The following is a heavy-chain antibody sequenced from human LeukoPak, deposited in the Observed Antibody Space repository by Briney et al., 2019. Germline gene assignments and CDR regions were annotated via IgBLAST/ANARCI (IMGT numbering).Heavy chain of an antibody. CDR1: GFTFSSYW. V-gene: IGHV3-74*01. J-gene: IGHJ4*02. CDR3: ARELSTGD. D-gene: IGHD7-27*01. Sequence: GGSLRLSCAGSGFTFSSYWMHWVRQAPGKGLVWVSRVSGDGSNTFYADSVKGRFTISRDNAKNTLYLQMNSLRAEDTAVYYCARELSTGDWGQGTLVTVSS. CDR2: VSGDGSNT.